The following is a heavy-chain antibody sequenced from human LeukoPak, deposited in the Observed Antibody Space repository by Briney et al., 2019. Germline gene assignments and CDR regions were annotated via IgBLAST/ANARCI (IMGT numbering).Heavy chain of an antibody. CDR2: INPNSGGT. CDR1: GYTFTGSY. V-gene: IGHV1-2*02. D-gene: IGHD3-10*01. CDR3: ARETYYSSGNVYNRIDY. Sequence: GASVKVSCKASGYTFTGSYMHWVRQAPGQGLEWMGWINPNSGGTNYAQKFQGRVTRTRDTSISTAYMELSRLTSDDTAVYFCARETYYSSGNVYNRIDYWGQGTLVTVSS. J-gene: IGHJ4*02.